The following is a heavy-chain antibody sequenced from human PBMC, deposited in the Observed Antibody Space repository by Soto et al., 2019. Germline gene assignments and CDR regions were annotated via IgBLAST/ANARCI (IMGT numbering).Heavy chain of an antibody. CDR1: GYTFTSYA. CDR3: AKIALVGSFGFELARDY. CDR2: INAGIGDT. J-gene: IGHJ4*02. Sequence: GASVKVSCKASGYTFTSYAMHWVRQAPGQRLEWMGWINAGIGDTQYSQDFQGRVTITRDTSASTAYMELSSLRSEDSGIYYCAKIALVGSFGFELARDYWGQGILVTVSS. V-gene: IGHV1-3*01. D-gene: IGHD2-8*02.